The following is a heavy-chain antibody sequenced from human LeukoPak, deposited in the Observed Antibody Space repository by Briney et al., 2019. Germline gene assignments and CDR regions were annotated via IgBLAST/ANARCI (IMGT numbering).Heavy chain of an antibody. Sequence: PGGALRLSCAASGFTFSSDSMNWVREAPGKGREWVSYISSSSSYIYYADSVKGRFTISRDNAKNSLYLQMNSLRAEDTAVYYCASLDGSGSPCIDYWRQGTLVTVSS. CDR3: ASLDGSGSPCIDY. D-gene: IGHD3-10*01. V-gene: IGHV3-21*01. CDR1: GFTFSSDS. CDR2: ISSSSSYI. J-gene: IGHJ4*02.